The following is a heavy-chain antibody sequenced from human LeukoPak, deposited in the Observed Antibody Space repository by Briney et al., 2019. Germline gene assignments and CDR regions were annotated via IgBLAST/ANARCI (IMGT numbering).Heavy chain of an antibody. D-gene: IGHD6-13*01. Sequence: GGSLRLSCAASGFTFSDYYMSWIRQAPGKGLEWVAVISYDGSNKYYADSVKGRFTISRDNSKNTLYLQMNSLRAEDTAVYYCAKDIAAAGNRFDYWGQGTLVTVSS. CDR1: GFTFSDYY. V-gene: IGHV3-30*18. CDR3: AKDIAAAGNRFDY. J-gene: IGHJ4*02. CDR2: ISYDGSNK.